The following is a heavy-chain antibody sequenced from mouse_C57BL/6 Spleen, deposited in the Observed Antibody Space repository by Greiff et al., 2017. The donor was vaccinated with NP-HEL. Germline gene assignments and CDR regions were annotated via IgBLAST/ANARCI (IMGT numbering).Heavy chain of an antibody. CDR1: GFTFSSYA. J-gene: IGHJ2*01. CDR2: ISDGGSYT. V-gene: IGHV5-4*03. Sequence: EVKLQESGGGLVKPGGSLKLSCAASGFTFSSYAMSWVRQTPEKRLEWVATISDGGSYTYYPDNVKGRFTISRDNAKNNLYLQMSHLKSEDTAMYYCARAYYRAYYFDYWGQGTTLTVSS. CDR3: ARAYYRAYYFDY. D-gene: IGHD2-14*01.